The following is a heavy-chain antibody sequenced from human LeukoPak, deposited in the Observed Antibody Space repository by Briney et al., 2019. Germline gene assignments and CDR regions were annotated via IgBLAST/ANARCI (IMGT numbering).Heavy chain of an antibody. V-gene: IGHV3-49*03. D-gene: IGHD2-2*01. CDR2: VRSKAYGGTT. CDR3: ARGGVYCSSVSCSVDY. J-gene: IGHJ4*02. Sequence: GGSLRLSCTASGFTFGDYAMSWFRQAPGKGLEWVGFVRSKAYGGTTENAASVKGRFTISRDDSKSIAYLQMNSLKTEDTAVYYCARGGVYCSSVSCSVDYWGQGILVTVSS. CDR1: GFTFGDYA.